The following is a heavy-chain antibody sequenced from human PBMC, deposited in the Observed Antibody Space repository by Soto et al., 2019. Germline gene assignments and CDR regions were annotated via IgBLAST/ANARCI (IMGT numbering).Heavy chain of an antibody. CDR1: GYTFTSYG. V-gene: IGHV1-18*04. Sequence: ASVKVSCKASGYTFTSYGISWVRQAPGQGLEWMGWISAYNGNTNYAQKLQGRVTMTTDTSTSTAYMELRSLRSDATAVYYCARDRQWLRYNWFGPWGPGTLVTAPQ. CDR2: ISAYNGNT. D-gene: IGHD6-19*01. CDR3: ARDRQWLRYNWFGP. J-gene: IGHJ5*02.